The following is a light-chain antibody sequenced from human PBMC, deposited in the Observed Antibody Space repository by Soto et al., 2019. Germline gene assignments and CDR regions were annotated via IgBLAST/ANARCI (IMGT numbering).Light chain of an antibody. CDR3: QQYNGYSRT. V-gene: IGKV1-5*03. CDR1: QSVDGW. J-gene: IGKJ1*01. Sequence: DFQMTQSPSTLSASVGDRVTITCRASQSVDGWLAWYQQKPGRAPRLLIYKASSLETGVPSRFSGSGSGTEFTLTISSLQPDDFAIYYCQQYNGYSRTFGQGTKVEIK. CDR2: KAS.